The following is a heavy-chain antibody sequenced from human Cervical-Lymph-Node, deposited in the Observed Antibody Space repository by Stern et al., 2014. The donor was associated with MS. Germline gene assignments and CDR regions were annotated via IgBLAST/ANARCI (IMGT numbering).Heavy chain of an antibody. V-gene: IGHV3-30*04. D-gene: IGHD1-26*01. J-gene: IGHJ4*02. CDR1: GFVFRRYA. CDR3: AKGGSGSYLD. CDR2: ISYAGRDK. Sequence: VHLVESGGGVVQPGRSLRLSCAASGFVFRRYALTWVRQAPGKGLAWVARISYAGRDKYYTDSVKGRFTVSRDNSNNTVDLEMNSLRLEDTAVYYCAKGGSGSYLDWGQGSLVTVSS.